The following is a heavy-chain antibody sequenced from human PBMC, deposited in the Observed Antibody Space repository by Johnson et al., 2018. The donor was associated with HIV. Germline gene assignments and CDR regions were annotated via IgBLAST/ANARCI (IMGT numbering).Heavy chain of an antibody. J-gene: IGHJ3*02. D-gene: IGHD3-22*01. V-gene: IGHV3-30*04. CDR1: GFTFNNYA. CDR3: ARGHTMIVWGGAFDI. CDR2: ISYDGSNI. Sequence: QVQLVESGGGVVQPGRSLRLSCAASGFTFNNYAIHWVRQAPGKGLEWVAVISYDGSNIYYADSVKGRFTISRDNSKNTLYLQMNRLRAEDTAVYYCARGHTMIVWGGAFDIWGQGTMVTVSS.